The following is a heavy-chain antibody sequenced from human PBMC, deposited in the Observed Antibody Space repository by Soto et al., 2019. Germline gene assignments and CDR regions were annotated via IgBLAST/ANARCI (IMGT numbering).Heavy chain of an antibody. Sequence: EVQLVESEGGLVQPGRSLRLSCAASGFTFDDYAMHWVRQAPGKGLEWVSGISWNSGSIGYADSVKGRFTISRDNAKNSLYLQMNSLRAEDTALYYCAKDAYMVRGVIFPSGWFDPWGQGTLVTVSS. CDR2: ISWNSGSI. D-gene: IGHD3-10*01. V-gene: IGHV3-9*01. CDR3: AKDAYMVRGVIFPSGWFDP. J-gene: IGHJ5*02. CDR1: GFTFDDYA.